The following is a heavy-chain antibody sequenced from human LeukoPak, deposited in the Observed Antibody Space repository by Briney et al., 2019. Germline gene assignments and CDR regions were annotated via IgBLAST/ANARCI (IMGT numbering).Heavy chain of an antibody. CDR3: AREGPESDAFDI. J-gene: IGHJ3*02. CDR1: GGTFSSYA. CDR2: IIPIFGTA. V-gene: IGHV1-69*05. Sequence: GASVKVSCKASGGTFSSYAISWVRQAPGQGLEWMGGIIPIFGTANYAQKFQGRVTMTRDTSTSTVYMELSSLRSEDTAVYYCAREGPESDAFDIWGQGTMVTVSS.